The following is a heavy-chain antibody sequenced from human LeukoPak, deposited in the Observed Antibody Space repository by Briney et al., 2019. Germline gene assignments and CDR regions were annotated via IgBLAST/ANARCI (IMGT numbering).Heavy chain of an antibody. CDR2: IYYSGST. CDR3: ARGPPRLEQWLVRGSFDY. CDR1: GGSISSGGYS. V-gene: IGHV4-30-4*07. J-gene: IGHJ4*02. D-gene: IGHD6-19*01. Sequence: SETLSLTCAVSGGSISSGGYSWSWIRQPPGKGLEWIGYIYYSGSTYYNPSLKSRVTISVDTSKNQFSLKLSSVTAADTAVYYCARGPPRLEQWLVRGSFDYCGQGTLVTVSS.